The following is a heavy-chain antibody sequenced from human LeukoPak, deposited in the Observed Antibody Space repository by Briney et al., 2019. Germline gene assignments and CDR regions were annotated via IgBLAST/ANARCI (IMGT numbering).Heavy chain of an antibody. V-gene: IGHV4-31*03. CDR3: ASYGSGSYSFDY. Sequence: SETLSLTCTLSGRSISSGGYYWTWVRQQPAKGLERIGYICYSWSTYYNPSLKSRVTISVDTSKNQFSLKLSSVTAADTAVYFCASYGSGSYSFDYWGQGTLVTVSS. CDR1: GRSISSGGYY. D-gene: IGHD3-10*01. J-gene: IGHJ4*02. CDR2: ICYSWST.